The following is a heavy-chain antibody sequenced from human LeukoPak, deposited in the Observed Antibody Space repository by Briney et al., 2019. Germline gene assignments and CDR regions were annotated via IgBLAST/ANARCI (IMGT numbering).Heavy chain of an antibody. V-gene: IGHV3-23*01. J-gene: IGHJ4*02. Sequence: GGSLRLSCLPSGFTFSTNAMSWVRQAPGKGLEWISGIGGSGASTYYADSVTGRFTISRDNSRNTLYLQMNSLRGDDTAVYYCAKDVGKWESLHFFDYWGQGTLVTVSS. CDR2: IGGSGAST. CDR1: GFTFSTNA. D-gene: IGHD1-26*01. CDR3: AKDVGKWESLHFFDY.